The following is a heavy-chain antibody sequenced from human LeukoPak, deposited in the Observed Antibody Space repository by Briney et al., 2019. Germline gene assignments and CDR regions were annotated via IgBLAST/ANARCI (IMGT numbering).Heavy chain of an antibody. J-gene: IGHJ6*02. D-gene: IGHD2-2*02. CDR1: GYTFTSYD. CDR2: MNPNSGDT. V-gene: IGHV1-8*01. Sequence: ASVKVPCKASGYTFTSYDINWVRQATGQGIEWMGWMNPNSGDTGYAQKFQGRVTMTRNTSISTAYMELSSLRSEDTAVYYCARGGAIVVVPAAILCYYYGMDVWGQGTTVTVSS. CDR3: ARGGAIVVVPAAILCYYYGMDV.